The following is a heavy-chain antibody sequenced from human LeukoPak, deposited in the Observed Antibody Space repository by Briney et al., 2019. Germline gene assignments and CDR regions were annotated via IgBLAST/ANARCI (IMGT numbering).Heavy chain of an antibody. CDR2: IDSSGGYM. Sequence: PGGSLRLSCEASGFTFNTYSMNWARQAPGKGLEWVSSIDSSGGYMFYADSVKGRFIISRDNAKDSLYLQMNSLRAEDTAVYYCARAACRGSYLDYWGQGTLVTVSS. J-gene: IGHJ4*02. D-gene: IGHD1-26*01. CDR3: ARAACRGSYLDY. CDR1: GFTFNTYS. V-gene: IGHV3-21*06.